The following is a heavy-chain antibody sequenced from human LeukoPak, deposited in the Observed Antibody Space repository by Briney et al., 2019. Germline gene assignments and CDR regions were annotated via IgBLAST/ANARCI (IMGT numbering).Heavy chain of an antibody. Sequence: PGGSLRLSCAASGFTFSSYSMNWVRQAPGKGLEWVSSISSSSSYIYYADSVKGRFTISRDNSKNTLYLQMNSLRAEDTAVYYCARDQITGTTFDFFYWGQGTLVAVSS. J-gene: IGHJ4*02. CDR2: ISSSSSYI. V-gene: IGHV3-21*01. CDR3: ARDQITGTTFDFFY. CDR1: GFTFSSYS. D-gene: IGHD1-14*01.